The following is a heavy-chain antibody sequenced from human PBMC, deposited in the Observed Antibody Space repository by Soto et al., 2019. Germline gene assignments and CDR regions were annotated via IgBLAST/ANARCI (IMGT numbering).Heavy chain of an antibody. CDR1: GGTFSSYT. CDR2: IIPILGIA. D-gene: IGHD3-16*01. CDR3: ARGGSYGQPNWFDP. Sequence: SVKDSCKASGGTFSSYTIRWVRQAPGQGLEWMGRIIPILGIANYAQKFQGRVTITADKSTSTAYMELSSLRSEDTAVYYCARGGSYGQPNWFDPWGQGTLVTVSS. V-gene: IGHV1-69*02. J-gene: IGHJ5*02.